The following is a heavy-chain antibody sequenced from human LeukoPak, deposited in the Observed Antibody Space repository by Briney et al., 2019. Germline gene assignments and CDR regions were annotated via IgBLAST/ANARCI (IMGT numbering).Heavy chain of an antibody. J-gene: IGHJ6*02. D-gene: IGHD6-19*01. CDR2: ISGDGGST. Sequence: GGSLRLSCAASGFTFDDYAMHWVRQAPGKGLEWVSLISGDGGSTYFADSVKGRFTISRDNSKNSLYLQMNSLRTEDTALYYCAKDLLSGTVATPYFYYYGMDVWGQGTTVTVSS. CDR1: GFTFDDYA. V-gene: IGHV3-43*02. CDR3: AKDLLSGTVATPYFYYYGMDV.